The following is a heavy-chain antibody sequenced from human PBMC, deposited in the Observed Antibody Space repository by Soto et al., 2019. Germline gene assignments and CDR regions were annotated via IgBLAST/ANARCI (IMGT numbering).Heavy chain of an antibody. CDR1: GFSFSSYA. CDR2: ISGSDGST. Sequence: EVQLLESGGGLVQPGGSLRLSCVASGFSFSSYAMSWVRQAPGEGLEWVSVISGSDGSTYYADSVKGRFTISRDDSKNTLCLQMNSLRAEDTAVYYCAKDRERDAWYEDYWGQGTLVTVS. V-gene: IGHV3-23*01. J-gene: IGHJ4*02. CDR3: AKDRERDAWYEDY. D-gene: IGHD6-13*01.